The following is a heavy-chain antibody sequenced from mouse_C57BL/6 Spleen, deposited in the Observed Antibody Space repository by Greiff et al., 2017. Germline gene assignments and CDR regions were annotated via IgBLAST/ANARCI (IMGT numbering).Heavy chain of an antibody. CDR3: ARSAFNYFDY. V-gene: IGHV1-82*01. CDR1: GYAFSSSW. CDR2: IYPGDGDT. Sequence: VQVVESGPELVKPGASVKISCKASGYAFSSSWMNWVKQRPGKGLEWIGRIYPGDGDTNYNGKFKGKATLTADKSSSTAYMQLSSLTSEDSAVYFCARSAFNYFDYWGQGTTLTVSS. J-gene: IGHJ2*01.